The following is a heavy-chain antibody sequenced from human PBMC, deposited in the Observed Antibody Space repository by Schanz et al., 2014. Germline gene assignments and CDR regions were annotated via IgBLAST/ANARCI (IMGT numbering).Heavy chain of an antibody. CDR3: ASSGAGYSSSWDFDY. CDR1: GGTFSSYT. J-gene: IGHJ4*02. Sequence: QVQLVQSEAEVKKPGSSVKVSCKASGGTFSSYTISWVRQAPGQGLEWMGWISPYNGNTNYAQKLQGRVTMTADTSTSTAYMDLRSLRSEDTAVYYCASSGAGYSSSWDFDYWGQGTLVTVSA. V-gene: IGHV1-18*01. D-gene: IGHD6-13*01. CDR2: ISPYNGNT.